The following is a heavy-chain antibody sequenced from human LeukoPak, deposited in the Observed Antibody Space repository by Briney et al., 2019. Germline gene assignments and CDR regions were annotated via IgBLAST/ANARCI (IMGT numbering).Heavy chain of an antibody. D-gene: IGHD5-24*01. J-gene: IGHJ4*02. V-gene: IGHV3-48*03. CDR1: GFTFSTYE. CDR3: ARVVRDGYNRIDY. CDR2: ISTAGTTL. Sequence: GGSLRLSCAASGFTFSTYEMNWVRQAPGKGLEWVSYISTAGTTLYYADSVKGGFTISRENAKNSLYLQMSSLRAEDTAVYYCARVVRDGYNRIDYWGQGTLVTVSS.